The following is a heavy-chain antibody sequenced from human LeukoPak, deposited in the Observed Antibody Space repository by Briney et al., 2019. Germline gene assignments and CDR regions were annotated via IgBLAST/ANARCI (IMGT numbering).Heavy chain of an antibody. V-gene: IGHV4-59*08. Sequence: SETLSLTCTVSGGSISSYYWSWIRQPPGKGLEWIGYIYYSGSTNYNPSLKSRVTMSVDTSKNQFSLKLSSVTAADTAVYYCARHPEWEREAGSTWGQGTLVTVSS. D-gene: IGHD3-10*01. J-gene: IGHJ5*02. CDR2: IYYSGST. CDR3: ARHPEWEREAGST. CDR1: GGSISSYY.